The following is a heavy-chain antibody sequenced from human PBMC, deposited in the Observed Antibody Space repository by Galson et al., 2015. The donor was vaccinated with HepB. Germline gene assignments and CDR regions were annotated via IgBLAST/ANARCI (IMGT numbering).Heavy chain of an antibody. V-gene: IGHV4-4*02. D-gene: IGHD2-15*01. CDR1: GGSISSSNW. CDR3: ARVEQTPNKHLDY. J-gene: IGHJ4*02. CDR2: IYHSGST. Sequence: ETLSLTCAVSGGSISSSNWWSWVRQPPGKGLEWIGEIYHSGSTNYNPSLKSRVTISVDKSKNQFSLKLSSVTAADTAVYYCARVEQTPNKHLDYWGQGTLVTVSS.